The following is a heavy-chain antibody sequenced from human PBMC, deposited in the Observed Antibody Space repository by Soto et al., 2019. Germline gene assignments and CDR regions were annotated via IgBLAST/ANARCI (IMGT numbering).Heavy chain of an antibody. CDR3: ASVRTHEYYFDY. CDR1: GYTFTSYY. V-gene: IGHV1-46*01. CDR2: INPSGGST. J-gene: IGHJ4*02. D-gene: IGHD3-22*01. Sequence: ASVKVSCKASGYTFTSYYMHWVRQAPGQGLEWMGIINPSGGSTSYAQKFQGRVTMTRDTSTSTVYMELSSLRSEDTAVYYCASVRTHEYYFDYWGQGTLVTVSS.